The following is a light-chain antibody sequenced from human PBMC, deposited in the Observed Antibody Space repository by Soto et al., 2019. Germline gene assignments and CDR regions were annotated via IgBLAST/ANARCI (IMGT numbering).Light chain of an antibody. Sequence: IQMTQSPSTLSASVGDRVTITCRASQSISSWLGWYQQKPGNAPKLLIYGAFNLQTGVPSRFSGSGFGTDFTLTISSLQPEDFATYYCLQDHNYPWTFGQGTKVDIK. V-gene: IGKV1-6*01. CDR3: LQDHNYPWT. J-gene: IGKJ1*01. CDR2: GAF. CDR1: QSISSW.